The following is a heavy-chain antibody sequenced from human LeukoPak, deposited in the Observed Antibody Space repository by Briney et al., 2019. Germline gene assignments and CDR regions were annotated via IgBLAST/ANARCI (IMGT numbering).Heavy chain of an antibody. CDR3: AKGIYSSGWSYFDY. CDR2: LSGSGITT. Sequence: GGSLRLSCAASGFTFSNSAMSWVRQAPGKGLEGVSTLSGSGITTYYADSVKGRFTISRDNSKNTLYLQMNSLRAEDTAVYYCAKGIYSSGWSYFDYWGHGTLVAVSS. CDR1: GFTFSNSA. J-gene: IGHJ4*01. V-gene: IGHV3-23*01. D-gene: IGHD6-19*01.